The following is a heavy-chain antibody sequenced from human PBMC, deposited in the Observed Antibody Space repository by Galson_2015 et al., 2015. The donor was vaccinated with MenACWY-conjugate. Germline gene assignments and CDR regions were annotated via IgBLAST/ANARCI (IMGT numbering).Heavy chain of an antibody. J-gene: IGHJ4*02. CDR1: GDSVSSNSDA. D-gene: IGHD1-26*01. V-gene: IGHV6-1*01. CDR3: ARQYSGAFDY. CDR2: TYYRSKWYN. Sequence: CAISGDSVSSNSDAWNWVRQSPSRGLEWLGRTYYRSKWYNDYALSVKSRITINPDTSKNQFSLQLNSVTPEDTAIYYCARQYSGAFDYWGQGTLVTVSS.